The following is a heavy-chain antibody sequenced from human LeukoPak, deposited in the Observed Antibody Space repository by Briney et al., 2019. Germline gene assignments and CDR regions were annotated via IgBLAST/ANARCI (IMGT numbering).Heavy chain of an antibody. D-gene: IGHD2-2*01. V-gene: IGHV4-38-2*02. J-gene: IGHJ4*02. CDR2: IYHSGST. Sequence: PSETLSLTCTVSGYSISSGYYWGWIRQPPGKGLEWIGSIYHSGSTYCNPSLKSRVTISVDTSKNQFSLKLSSVTAADTAVYYCARDRIGTTCYDYWGQGTLVTVSS. CDR1: GYSISSGYY. CDR3: ARDRIGTTCYDY.